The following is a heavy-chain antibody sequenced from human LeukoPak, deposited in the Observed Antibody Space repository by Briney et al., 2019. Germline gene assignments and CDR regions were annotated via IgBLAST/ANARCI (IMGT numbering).Heavy chain of an antibody. CDR1: GGSISSSSYY. J-gene: IGHJ4*02. CDR3: ATWFGESPFDY. CDR2: IYYSGST. V-gene: IGHV4-39*07. Sequence: PSETLSLTCTVSGGSISSSSYYWGWIRQPPGKGLEWIGSIYYSGSTYYNPSLKSRVTISVDTSKNQFSLKLSSVTAADTAVYYCATWFGESPFDYWGQGTLVTVSS. D-gene: IGHD3-10*01.